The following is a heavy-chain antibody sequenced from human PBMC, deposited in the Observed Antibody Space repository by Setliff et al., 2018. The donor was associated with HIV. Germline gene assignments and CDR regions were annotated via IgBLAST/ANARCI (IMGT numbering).Heavy chain of an antibody. CDR3: SRGTYYKGLDP. CDR1: GGSINTGGYY. J-gene: IGHJ5*02. V-gene: IGHV4-31*11. D-gene: IGHD3-10*01. Sequence: ASETLSLTCVVSGGSINTGGYYWTWIRQVPGKGLEWIGSIYYTGTTNYNPSLESRLTISIDTSQNHFSLKLTSVTAADTALYFCSRGTYYKGLDPWGQGTQVTVSS. CDR2: IYYTGTT.